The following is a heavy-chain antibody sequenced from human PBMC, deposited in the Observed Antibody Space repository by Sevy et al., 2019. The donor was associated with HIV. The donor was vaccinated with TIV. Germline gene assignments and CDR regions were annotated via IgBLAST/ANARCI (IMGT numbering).Heavy chain of an antibody. D-gene: IGHD3-16*01. CDR2: MYSGGGT. J-gene: IGHJ6*02. V-gene: IGHV3-53*01. Sequence: GGSLRLSCAASGFNVNDIYINWVRQAPGKGLEWVSVMYSGGGTYYADSVKGRFTISRDDSKNTVYLQMSSLRVEDAAVYYCARDWGVGNYRAMDVWGPGTTVTVSS. CDR1: GFNVNDIY. CDR3: ARDWGVGNYRAMDV.